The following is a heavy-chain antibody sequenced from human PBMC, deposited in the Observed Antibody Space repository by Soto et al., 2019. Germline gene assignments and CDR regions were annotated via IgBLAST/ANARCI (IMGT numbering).Heavy chain of an antibody. CDR1: GFTLTSYG. CDR2: ILYDGSYE. J-gene: IGHJ4*02. D-gene: IGHD6-19*01. CDR3: AKDGDRPGIAVAGSY. Sequence: QVQLVESGGGVVQPGRSLRLSCAASGFTLTSYGMHWVRQAPGKGLEWVAVILYDGSYEHYTDSVKGRFAISRDTSKNTLYLQMNNLRVEDTAVYYCAKDGDRPGIAVAGSYWGQGTLVTVSS. V-gene: IGHV3-30*18.